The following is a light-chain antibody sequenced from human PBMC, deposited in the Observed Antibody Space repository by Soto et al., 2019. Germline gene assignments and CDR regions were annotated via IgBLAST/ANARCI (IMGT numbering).Light chain of an antibody. CDR3: QQYKNWPWT. V-gene: IGKV3-15*01. Sequence: EIVMTQSPATLSVSPGERATLSCRTSQSVSSSLAWYQQKPGQAPSLLIYGASTRATGIPARFSGSGSGTEFTLTISSLQSEDCAVYYCQQYKNWPWTFGQGTKVEIK. CDR1: QSVSSS. J-gene: IGKJ1*01. CDR2: GAS.